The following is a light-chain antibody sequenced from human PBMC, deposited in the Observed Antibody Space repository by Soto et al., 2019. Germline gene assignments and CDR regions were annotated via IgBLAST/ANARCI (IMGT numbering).Light chain of an antibody. CDR2: GNS. CDR1: SSNIGARFD. Sequence: QSALTQPPSVSGAPGQRVTISCTGSSSNIGARFDVYWYQHIPGTAPKLLIYGNSNRPSGVPDRFSGSKSGTSASLAITGLQAEDEADYYCQSYDSSLSAPYVFGTGTKVTVL. J-gene: IGLJ1*01. CDR3: QSYDSSLSAPYV. V-gene: IGLV1-40*01.